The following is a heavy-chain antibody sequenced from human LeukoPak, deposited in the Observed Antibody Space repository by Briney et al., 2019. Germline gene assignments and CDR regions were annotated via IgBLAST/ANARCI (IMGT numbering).Heavy chain of an antibody. CDR1: GGSFSGYY. V-gene: IGHV4-34*01. Sequence: SETLSLTCAVYGGSFSGYYWSLIRQPPGKGLEWIGEINHSGSTNYNPSLKSRVTISVDTSKNQFSLKLSSVTAADTAVYYCARGSIAARLRRWGQGTLVTVSS. CDR3: ARGSIAARLRR. CDR2: INHSGST. J-gene: IGHJ4*02. D-gene: IGHD6-6*01.